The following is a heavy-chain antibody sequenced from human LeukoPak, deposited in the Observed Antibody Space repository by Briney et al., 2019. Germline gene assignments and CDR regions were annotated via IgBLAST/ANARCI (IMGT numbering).Heavy chain of an antibody. Sequence: PWGALRLSCAASGFTFSSYAMHWVRQAPGKGLEWVAVISYDGSNKYYADSVKGRFTISRDNSKNTLNLQMNSLRAEDTAVYYCASSTTGTTGGGALDYWGQGTLVTVSS. CDR1: GFTFSSYA. J-gene: IGHJ4*02. V-gene: IGHV3-30-3*01. CDR2: ISYDGSNK. D-gene: IGHD1-1*01. CDR3: ASSTTGTTGGGALDY.